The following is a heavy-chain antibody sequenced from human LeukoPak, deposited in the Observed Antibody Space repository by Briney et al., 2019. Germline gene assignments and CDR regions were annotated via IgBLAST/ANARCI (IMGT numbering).Heavy chain of an antibody. CDR1: GFTVSSNY. CDR3: ASNVYYGSGSYYPLYYYYGMDV. CDR2: IYSGGST. V-gene: IGHV3-53*04. D-gene: IGHD3-10*01. J-gene: IGHJ6*02. Sequence: GSLRLSCAASGFTVSSNYMSWVRPAPGKGLEWVSVIYSGGSTYYADSVKGRFTISRHNSKNTLYLQMNSLRAEDTVVYYCASNVYYGSGSYYPLYYYYGMDVWGQGTTVTVSS.